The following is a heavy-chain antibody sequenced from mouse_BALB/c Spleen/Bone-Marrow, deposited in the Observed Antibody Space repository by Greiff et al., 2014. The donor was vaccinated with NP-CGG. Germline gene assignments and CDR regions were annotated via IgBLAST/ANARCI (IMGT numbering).Heavy chain of an antibody. CDR2: IRAGGST. CDR3: ARVYLWYFDV. V-gene: IGHV2-9*02. J-gene: IGHJ1*01. CDR1: GFSLTSYG. Sequence: VQLVESGPGLVAPSQSLSITCTDSGFSLTSYGVHWVRQPPGKGLEWLGVIRAGGSTNYNSALMSRLSISKDNSKSQVFLKMNSLQTDDTAMYYCARVYLWYFDVWGAGTTVTVSS. D-gene: IGHD2-3*01.